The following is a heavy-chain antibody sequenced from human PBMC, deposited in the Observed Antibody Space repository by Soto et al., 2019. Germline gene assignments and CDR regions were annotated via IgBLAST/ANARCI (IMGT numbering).Heavy chain of an antibody. CDR1: GGSINTFY. CDR3: AREGSYSAYNFAHGIQLWSFDF. J-gene: IGHJ4*02. D-gene: IGHD5-12*01. CDR2: IFSSGST. V-gene: IGHV4-4*07. Sequence: SETLSLTCTVSGGSINTFYWSWVRQPAGKGLEWIGRIFSSGSTSFNPSLESRVAMSVDTSKNHFSLNLSSVTAADMAVYYCAREGSYSAYNFAHGIQLWSFDFWGRGALVTVSS.